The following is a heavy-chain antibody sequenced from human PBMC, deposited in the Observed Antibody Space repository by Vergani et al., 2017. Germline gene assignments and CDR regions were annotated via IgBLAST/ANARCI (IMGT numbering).Heavy chain of an antibody. V-gene: IGHV3-33*01. J-gene: IGHJ4*02. CDR3: ARAEGKTTVVTDDFDY. Sequence: QVQLVESGGGVVQPGRSLRLSCAASGFTFSSYGMHWVRQAPGKGLEWVAVIWYDGSNKYYADSVKGRFTISRDNSKNTLYLQMNSLRAEDTAVYYCARAEGKTTVVTDDFDYWGQGTLVTVSS. CDR2: IWYDGSNK. D-gene: IGHD4-23*01. CDR1: GFTFSSYG.